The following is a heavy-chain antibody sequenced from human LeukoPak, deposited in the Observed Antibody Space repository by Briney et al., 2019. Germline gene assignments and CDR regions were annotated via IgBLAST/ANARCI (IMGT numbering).Heavy chain of an antibody. Sequence: ASVKVSCKASGYTFTSDGISWVRQAPGQGLEWMGWISAYNGNTNYAQKLQGRVTMTTDTSTSTAYMELRSLRSDDTAVYYCARGPPRGWYPSYYYYYYMDVWGKGTTVTVSS. CDR2: ISAYNGNT. D-gene: IGHD6-19*01. V-gene: IGHV1-18*01. J-gene: IGHJ6*03. CDR3: ARGPPRGWYPSYYYYYYMDV. CDR1: GYTFTSDG.